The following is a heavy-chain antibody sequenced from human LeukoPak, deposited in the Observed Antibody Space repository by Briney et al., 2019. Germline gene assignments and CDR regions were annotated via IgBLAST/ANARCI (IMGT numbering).Heavy chain of an antibody. D-gene: IGHD6-13*01. CDR1: GYTFTSYY. J-gene: IGHJ3*02. V-gene: IGHV1-46*01. Sequence: ASVKVSCKASGYTFTSYYMHWVRQAPGQGLEWMGIINPSGGSTSYAQKFQGRVTMTRDTSTSTVYMELSSLRSEDTAVYYCARDKSIAAAPLAFDIWGQGTMVTVSP. CDR3: ARDKSIAAAPLAFDI. CDR2: INPSGGST.